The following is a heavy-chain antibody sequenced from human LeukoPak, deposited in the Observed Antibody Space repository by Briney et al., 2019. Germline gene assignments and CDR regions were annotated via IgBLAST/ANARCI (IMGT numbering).Heavy chain of an antibody. CDR3: AMGTYYDFWSGYYKFDP. D-gene: IGHD3-3*01. CDR1: GGTFSSYA. Sequence: SVKVSCKASGGTFSSYAISWVRQAPGQGLEWMGGIIPIIGKANYAQKFQGRVTITADASTSTAYMELSSLRSEDTAVYYCAMGTYYDFWSGYYKFDPWGQGTLVTVSS. J-gene: IGHJ5*02. CDR2: IIPIIGKA. V-gene: IGHV1-69*13.